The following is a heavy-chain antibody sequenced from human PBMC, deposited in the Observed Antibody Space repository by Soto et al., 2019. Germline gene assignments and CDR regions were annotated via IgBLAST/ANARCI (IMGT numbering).Heavy chain of an antibody. V-gene: IGHV5-51*01. Sequence: GESLKISCKGSGYSFTSYWIGWVRQMPGKGLEWMGIIYPGGSDTRYSPSFQGQVTISADKSISTAYLQWSSLKASDTAMYYCARRSSLAVAGVYYYYYGMDVWGQGTTVTVSS. D-gene: IGHD6-19*01. CDR1: GYSFTSYW. CDR3: ARRSSLAVAGVYYYYYGMDV. CDR2: IYPGGSDT. J-gene: IGHJ6*02.